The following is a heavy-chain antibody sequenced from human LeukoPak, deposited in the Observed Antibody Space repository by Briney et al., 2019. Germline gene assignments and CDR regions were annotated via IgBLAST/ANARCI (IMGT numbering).Heavy chain of an antibody. V-gene: IGHV3-23*01. Sequence: GGSLRLSCAASGFTFSSYAMSWVRQAPGKGLEWVSAISGSGGSTYYADSVKGRFTISRDSSKNTMYVQMNSLRVEDTAVYYCAKDLRGYCGGDCYSAEYWGQGTLVTVSS. D-gene: IGHD2-21*02. CDR3: AKDLRGYCGGDCYSAEY. CDR1: GFTFSSYA. J-gene: IGHJ4*02. CDR2: ISGSGGST.